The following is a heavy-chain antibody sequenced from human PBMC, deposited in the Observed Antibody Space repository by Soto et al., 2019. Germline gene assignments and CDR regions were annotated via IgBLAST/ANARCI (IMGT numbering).Heavy chain of an antibody. J-gene: IGHJ4*02. CDR2: ISSSSSYT. CDR1: GFTFSDYY. D-gene: IGHD6-13*01. V-gene: IGHV3-11*06. Sequence: QVQLVESGGGLVKPGGSLRLSCAASGFTFSDYYMSWIRQAPGKGLEWVSYISSSSSYTNYADSVKGRFTISRDNAKNSLYLQMNSLRAEDTAVYYCARVRFSIAAAGGYFDYWGQGTLVTVSS. CDR3: ARVRFSIAAAGGYFDY.